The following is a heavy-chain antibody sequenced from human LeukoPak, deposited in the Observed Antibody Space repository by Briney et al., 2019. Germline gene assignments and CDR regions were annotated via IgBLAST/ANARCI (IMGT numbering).Heavy chain of an antibody. D-gene: IGHD3-9*01. CDR1: GFTFSNAW. Sequence: PGGSLRLSCAASGFTFSNAWMITSKTDGGTTDYVAPVKGRFTISRDDAKNTLYLQMNSLKTDDTAVYYCTTDLRYFDRTGFAFDVWGQGTLVTVPS. J-gene: IGHJ3*01. CDR3: TTDLRYFDRTGFAFDV. CDR2: TSKTDGGTT. V-gene: IGHV3-15*01.